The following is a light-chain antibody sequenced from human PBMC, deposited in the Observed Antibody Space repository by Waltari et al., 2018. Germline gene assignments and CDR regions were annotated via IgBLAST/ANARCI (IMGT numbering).Light chain of an antibody. CDR1: QSVLYSSNNKNY. V-gene: IGKV4-1*01. J-gene: IGKJ2*01. CDR2: WES. CDR3: QQYYSIPYT. Sequence: DIVMTQSPDSLAVSLGERATINCKSSQSVLYSSNNKNYLAWYQQNPVQPPKLLIYWESTRESGVPDQFSGSGSGTDFTLTISSLQAEDVAVYYCQQYYSIPYTFGQGTKLEIK.